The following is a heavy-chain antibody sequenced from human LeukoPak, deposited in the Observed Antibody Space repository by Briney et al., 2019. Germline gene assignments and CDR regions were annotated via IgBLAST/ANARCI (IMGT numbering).Heavy chain of an antibody. CDR2: IYYSGST. D-gene: IGHD3-3*01. Sequence: SETLSLTCTVSGGSISSSSYYWGWIRQPPGKGLEWIGSIYYSGSTYYNPSLKSRVTISEDTSKNQFSLKLSSVTAADAAVYYCARTASTYYDFWSGYVRGYFDYWGQGTLVTVSS. J-gene: IGHJ4*02. CDR3: ARTASTYYDFWSGYVRGYFDY. V-gene: IGHV4-39*01. CDR1: GGSISSSSYY.